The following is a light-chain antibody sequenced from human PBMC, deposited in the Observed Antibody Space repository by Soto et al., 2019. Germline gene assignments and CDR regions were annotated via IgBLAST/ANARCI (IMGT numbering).Light chain of an antibody. J-gene: IGLJ2*01. CDR2: EVT. CDR3: SSYGGKSSVI. V-gene: IGLV2-8*01. Sequence: QSALTQPPSASGSPGQSVTISCTGTNSDVGLYNFVSWYQQHPGNAPKLLIFEVTTRPSGVPDRFSGSKSGNTASLTVSGLQGEDEADYYCSSYGGKSSVIFGGGTKLTVL. CDR1: NSDVGLYNF.